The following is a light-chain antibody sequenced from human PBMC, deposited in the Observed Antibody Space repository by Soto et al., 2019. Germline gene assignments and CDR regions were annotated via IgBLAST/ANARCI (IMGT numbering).Light chain of an antibody. CDR3: GSYTSSSTYV. CDR1: SSDVGGYNY. J-gene: IGLJ1*01. V-gene: IGLV2-14*03. Sequence: QSALTQPASVSGSPGQSIAISCTGTSSDVGGYNYVSWYQQHPGKAPKVMIYEVTNRPSGVSNRFSGSKSGNTASLTISGLQAEDEAAYYCGSYTSSSTYVFGTGTKVTVL. CDR2: EVT.